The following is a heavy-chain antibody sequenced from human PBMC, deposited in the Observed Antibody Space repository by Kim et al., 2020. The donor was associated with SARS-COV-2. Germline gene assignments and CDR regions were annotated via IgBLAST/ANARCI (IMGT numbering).Heavy chain of an antibody. D-gene: IGHD5-12*01. Sequence: GGSLRLSCAASGFTFDHSAMHWVRQAPGKGLEWVSLISTNGETKYYADSVKGRFTISIDNSKNYLYLQMNSLRTEDTALYYCLRASEWLPRYWGQGTLVTVAS. CDR3: LRASEWLPRY. CDR2: ISTNGETK. CDR1: GFTFDHSA. J-gene: IGHJ4*02. V-gene: IGHV3-43*02.